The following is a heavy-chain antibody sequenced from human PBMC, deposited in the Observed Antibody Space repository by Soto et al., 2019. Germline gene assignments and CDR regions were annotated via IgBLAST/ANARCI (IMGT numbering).Heavy chain of an antibody. J-gene: IGHJ3*02. CDR1: GFTFSSYA. D-gene: IGHD2-15*01. CDR2: ISGSGGST. V-gene: IGHV3-23*01. Sequence: EVQLLESGGGLVQPGGSLRLSCAASGFTFSSYAMSWVRQAPGKGLEWVSAISGSGGSTYYADSVKGRFTISRDNSKNTLYLQMNSLRAEDTAVYYCAKDVRSCSGGSCYYHGAGDAFDIWGQGTMVTVSS. CDR3: AKDVRSCSGGSCYYHGAGDAFDI.